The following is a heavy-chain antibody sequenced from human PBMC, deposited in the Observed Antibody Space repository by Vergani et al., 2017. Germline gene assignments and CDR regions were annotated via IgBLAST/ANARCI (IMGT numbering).Heavy chain of an antibody. CDR3: AKLIAVAGTGFDY. CDR2: ISGSGGST. J-gene: IGHJ4*02. Sequence: EVQLLESGGGLVQPGSLRLSCAASGFTFSSYAMSWVRQAPGKGLEWVSAISGSGGSTYYADSVKGRFTISRDNSKNTLYLQMNSLRAEDTAVYYCAKLIAVAGTGFDYWGQGTLVTVSS. CDR1: GFTFSSYA. D-gene: IGHD6-19*01. V-gene: IGHV3-23*01.